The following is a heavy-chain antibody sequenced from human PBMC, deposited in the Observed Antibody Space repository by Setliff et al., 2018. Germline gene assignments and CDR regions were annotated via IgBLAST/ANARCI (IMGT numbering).Heavy chain of an antibody. Sequence: GASVKVSCKASGYSFSDYGISWVRQAPGQGLEWMGWISAYNGNTNYAQKLQGRVTMTTDTSTSTAYMELRSLRSDDTAVYYCARDDDYEGACYWGQGTLVTVSS. CDR3: ARDDDYEGACY. J-gene: IGHJ4*02. CDR2: ISAYNGNT. CDR1: GYSFSDYG. D-gene: IGHD4-17*01. V-gene: IGHV1-18*01.